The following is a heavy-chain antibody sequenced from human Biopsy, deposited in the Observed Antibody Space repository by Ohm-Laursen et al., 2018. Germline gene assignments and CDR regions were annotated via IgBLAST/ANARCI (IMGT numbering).Heavy chain of an antibody. V-gene: IGHV4-59*11. Sequence: SQTLSLTCTVSGGSFTSHYCTWIRQPPGKGLEWIGHISHTGYTSYKSSLKSRITISLDTSRKPFCLRLTSLAAADTAVYYCARGSNEYGGLYFPHWGQGTLVTVSS. CDR3: ARGSNEYGGLYFPH. J-gene: IGHJ1*01. CDR1: GGSFTSHY. CDR2: ISHTGYT. D-gene: IGHD4-23*01.